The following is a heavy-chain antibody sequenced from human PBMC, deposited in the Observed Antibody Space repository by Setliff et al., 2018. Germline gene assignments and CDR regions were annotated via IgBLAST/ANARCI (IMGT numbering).Heavy chain of an antibody. Sequence: GGSLRLSCAASGFTFSIYSMNWVRQAPGKGLEWISYTSSGSNSIYYADSVMGRFTISRDNARNSLYLQMNRLRPEDTAVYYCAKSGGDHCCPLYHHYYMDVWGTGTKVTVSS. CDR2: TSSGSNSI. J-gene: IGHJ6*03. CDR3: AKSGGDHCCPLYHHYYMDV. D-gene: IGHD2-21*02. CDR1: GFTFSIYS. V-gene: IGHV3-48*01.